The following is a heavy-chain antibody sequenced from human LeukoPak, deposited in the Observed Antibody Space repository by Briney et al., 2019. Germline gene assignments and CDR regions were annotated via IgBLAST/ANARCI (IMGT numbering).Heavy chain of an antibody. CDR1: GGSISSYY. V-gene: IGHV4-59*01. D-gene: IGHD1-26*01. CDR3: AASREGATDY. Sequence: TPSETLSLTCTVSGGSISSYYWSWIRQPPGKGLEWIGYTYYSGSTNYNPSLKSRVTISVDTSKNQFSLKLSSVTAADTAVYYCAASREGATDYWGQGTLVTVSS. J-gene: IGHJ4*02. CDR2: TYYSGST.